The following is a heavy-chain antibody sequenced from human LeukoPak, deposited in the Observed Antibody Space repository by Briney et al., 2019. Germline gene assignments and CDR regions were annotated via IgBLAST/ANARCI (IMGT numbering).Heavy chain of an antibody. J-gene: IGHJ4*02. CDR1: GGSISSSFYY. D-gene: IGHD3-10*01. V-gene: IGHV4-61*05. CDR3: ARSGRGSSAGFDY. Sequence: SETLSLTCTVSGGSISSSFYYWGWIRQPPGKGLEWIGYIYYSGSTNYTPSLKSRITISVDTSRNQFSLKLNSVTAADTAVYYCARSGRGSSAGFDYWGQGTLVTVSS. CDR2: IYYSGST.